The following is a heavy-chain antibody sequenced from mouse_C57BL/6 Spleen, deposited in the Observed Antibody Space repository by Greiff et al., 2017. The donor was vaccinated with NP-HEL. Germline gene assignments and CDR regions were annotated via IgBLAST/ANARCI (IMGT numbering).Heavy chain of an antibody. D-gene: IGHD2-1*01. V-gene: IGHV1-18*01. J-gene: IGHJ4*01. CDR1: GYTFTDYN. Sequence: VQLKQSGPELVKPGASVKIPCKASGYTFTDYNMDWVKQSHGKSLEWIGDINPNNGGTIYNQKFKGKATLTVDKSSSTAYMELRSLTSEDTAVYYCARRGMVTTLYYAMDYWGQGTSVTVSS. CDR2: INPNNGGT. CDR3: ARRGMVTTLYYAMDY.